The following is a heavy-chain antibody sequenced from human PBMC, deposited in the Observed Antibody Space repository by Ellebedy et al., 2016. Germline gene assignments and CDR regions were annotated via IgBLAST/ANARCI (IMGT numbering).Heavy chain of an antibody. J-gene: IGHJ4*02. D-gene: IGHD1-7*01. Sequence: GESLKISCAASGFTFSGSAMHWVRQASGKGLEWVGRIRSKANSYATSYAASVQGRFTISRDDLKNTAYLQMNSLKTEDTAVYYCTRQSGTRDYWGQGTLVTVSS. CDR1: GFTFSGSA. V-gene: IGHV3-73*01. CDR3: TRQSGTRDY. CDR2: IRSKANSYAT.